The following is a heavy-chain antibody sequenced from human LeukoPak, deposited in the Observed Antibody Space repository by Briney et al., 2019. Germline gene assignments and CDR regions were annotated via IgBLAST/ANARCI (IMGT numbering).Heavy chain of an antibody. D-gene: IGHD4-23*01. V-gene: IGHV1-69*13. CDR3: ARDLDYGGNPYHYFDY. Sequence: SVKVSCKASGGTFSSYAISWVRQVPGQGLEWMGGIIPIFGTANYAQKFQGRVTITADESTSTAYMELGSLRSEDTAVYYCARDLDYGGNPYHYFDYWGQGTLVTVSS. CDR2: IIPIFGTA. CDR1: GGTFSSYA. J-gene: IGHJ4*02.